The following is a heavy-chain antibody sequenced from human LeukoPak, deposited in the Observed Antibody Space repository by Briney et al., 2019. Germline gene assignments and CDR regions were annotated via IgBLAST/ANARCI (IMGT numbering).Heavy chain of an antibody. CDR2: INPSGGST. J-gene: IGHJ4*02. CDR3: ARDSRPSYDSSGYYYPGDY. V-gene: IGHV1-46*01. D-gene: IGHD3-22*01. CDR1: GYTFTSYD. Sequence: ASVKVSCKASGYTFTSYDINWVRQATGQGLEWMAIINPSGGSTSYAQKFQGRVTMTRDTSTSTVYMELSSLRSEDTAVYYCARDSRPSYDSSGYYYPGDYWGQGTLVTVSS.